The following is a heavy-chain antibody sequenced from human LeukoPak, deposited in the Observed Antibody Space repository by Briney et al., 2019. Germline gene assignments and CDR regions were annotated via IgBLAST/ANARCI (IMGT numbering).Heavy chain of an antibody. D-gene: IGHD6-13*01. V-gene: IGHV4-39*01. CDR3: ARTEYSSSWVLWFDP. Sequence: SETLSLTCTVSGGPISSSSYYWGWIRQPPGKGLEWIVSIYYSGSAYYNPSLRSRVTISVDTSKNQFSLKLSSVTAADTAVYYCARTEYSSSWVLWFDPWGQGTLVTVSS. J-gene: IGHJ5*02. CDR2: IYYSGSA. CDR1: GGPISSSSYY.